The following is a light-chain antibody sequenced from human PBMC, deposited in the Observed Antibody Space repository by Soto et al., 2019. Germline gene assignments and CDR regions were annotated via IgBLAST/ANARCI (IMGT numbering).Light chain of an antibody. V-gene: IGLV2-11*01. CDR2: DVT. J-gene: IGLJ1*01. Sequence: QSALTQPASVSGSPGQSITISCTGTSSDVGGYNYVSWYQQHPGKAPKLMIYDVTKRPSGVPDRFSGSKSDNTASLTISGLQAEDEADYYCCSYAGTYNFVFGTGTKLTVL. CDR3: CSYAGTYNFV. CDR1: SSDVGGYNY.